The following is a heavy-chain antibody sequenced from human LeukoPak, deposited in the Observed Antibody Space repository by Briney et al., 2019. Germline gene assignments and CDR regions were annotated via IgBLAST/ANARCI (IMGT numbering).Heavy chain of an antibody. D-gene: IGHD5-12*01. V-gene: IGHV3-33*06. J-gene: IGHJ4*02. CDR3: AKTYSRESGYDFFFHY. Sequence: GWSLRLSCAASGFSFSNYGFHWVRQAPGKGLDWVSAISYDGKNIHYADSVKGRFTISRDNSRNTVYLQMNSLRVEDTAVYYCAKTYSRESGYDFFFHYWGQGTRVTVSS. CDR1: GFSFSNYG. CDR2: ISYDGKNI.